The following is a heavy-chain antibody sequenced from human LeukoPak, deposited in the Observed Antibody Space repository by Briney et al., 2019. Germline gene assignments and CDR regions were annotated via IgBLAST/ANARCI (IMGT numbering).Heavy chain of an antibody. V-gene: IGHV3-11*04. CDR2: ISSSSSTI. Sequence: PGGSLRLSCAASGFSFSEYYMSWIRQAPGKGLEWVSYISSSSSTIYYADSVKGRFTISRDNAKNSLYLQMNSLRAEDTAVYYCARAAVAALFDYWGQGTLVTVSS. CDR3: ARAAVAALFDY. D-gene: IGHD6-19*01. CDR1: GFSFSEYY. J-gene: IGHJ4*02.